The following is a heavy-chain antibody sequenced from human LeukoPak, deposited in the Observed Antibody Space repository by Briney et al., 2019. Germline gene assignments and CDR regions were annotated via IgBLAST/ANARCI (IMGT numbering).Heavy chain of an antibody. D-gene: IGHD5-12*01. CDR1: GFTFSTYA. CDR2: IRGTGGTT. J-gene: IGHJ4*02. CDR3: ARGLWGYDSPTPLDY. Sequence: GSLRLSCAASGFTFSTYAMSWVRQAPGKGLEWVSSIRGTGGTTYYAESVKGRFTISRDNSKNTLYLQMNSLRAEDTAVYYCARGLWGYDSPTPLDYWGQGTLVTVSS. V-gene: IGHV3-23*01.